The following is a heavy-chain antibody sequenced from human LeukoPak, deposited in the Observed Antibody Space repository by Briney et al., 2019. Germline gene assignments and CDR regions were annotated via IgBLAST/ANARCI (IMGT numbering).Heavy chain of an antibody. CDR1: GYTFTSYG. D-gene: IGHD6-19*01. V-gene: IGHV1-18*01. CDR3: ARVGPVAGTGLAGERY. J-gene: IGHJ4*02. CDR2: ISAYNGNT. Sequence: ASVKVSCKASGYTFTSYGISWARQAPGQGLEWMGWISAYNGNTNYAQKLQGRVTMTTDTSTSTAYMELRSLRSDDTAVYYCARVGPVAGTGLAGERYWGQGTLVTVSS.